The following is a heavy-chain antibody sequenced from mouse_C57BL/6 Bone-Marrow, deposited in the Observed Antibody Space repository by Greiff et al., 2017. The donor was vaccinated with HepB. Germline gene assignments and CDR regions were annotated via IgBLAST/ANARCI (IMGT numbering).Heavy chain of an antibody. CDR1: GFTFSDYY. CDR3: ARQWREAMDY. V-gene: IGHV5-12*01. J-gene: IGHJ4*01. CDR2: ISNGGGST. Sequence: EVKLVESGGGLVQPGGSLKLSCAASGFTFSDYYMYWVRQTPEKRLEWVAYISNGGGSTYYPDTVKGRFTISRDNAKNTLYLQMSRLKSEDTAMYYCARQWREAMDYWGQGTSVTVSS.